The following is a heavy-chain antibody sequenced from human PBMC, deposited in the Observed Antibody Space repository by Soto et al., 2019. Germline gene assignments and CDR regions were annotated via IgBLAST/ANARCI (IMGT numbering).Heavy chain of an antibody. D-gene: IGHD5-18*01. CDR2: IYYSGST. CDR1: GGSISSGGYY. Sequence: SETLSLTCTVSGGSISSGGYYWSWIRQHPGKGLEWIGYIYYSGSTYYNPSLKSRVTTSVDTSKNQFSLKLSSVTAADTAVYYCAIGGYSYGYDYYYYGMDVWGQGTTVTVSS. CDR3: AIGGYSYGYDYYYYGMDV. V-gene: IGHV4-31*03. J-gene: IGHJ6*02.